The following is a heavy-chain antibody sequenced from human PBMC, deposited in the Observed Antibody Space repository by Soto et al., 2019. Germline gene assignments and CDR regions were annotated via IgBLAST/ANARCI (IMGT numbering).Heavy chain of an antibody. CDR1: GFTFSSYS. CDR3: AREVGSLHWFDP. Sequence: EVQLVESGGGLVQPGGSLRLSCAASGFTFSSYSMNWVRQAPGKGLEWLSYISSSRSTIYYADSVKGRLTISRDKAKNSLYLQMNSLRDEDTAVYYCAREVGSLHWFDPGGQGTLVTVSS. CDR2: ISSSRSTI. V-gene: IGHV3-48*02. D-gene: IGHD1-26*01. J-gene: IGHJ5*02.